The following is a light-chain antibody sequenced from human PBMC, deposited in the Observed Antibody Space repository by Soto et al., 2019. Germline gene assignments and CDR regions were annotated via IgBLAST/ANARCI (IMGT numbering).Light chain of an antibody. Sequence: DIQMTQSPSSVSASVGDRVTITCRASQGISTYLDWYQQKPWKAPTLLLNSASSLHSGVASRFSGSGSGTDFTLTITSLQPEDLATYYCQQANTFPLTFGQGTKVEI. CDR1: QGISTY. CDR3: QQANTFPLT. J-gene: IGKJ1*01. V-gene: IGKV1-12*01. CDR2: SAS.